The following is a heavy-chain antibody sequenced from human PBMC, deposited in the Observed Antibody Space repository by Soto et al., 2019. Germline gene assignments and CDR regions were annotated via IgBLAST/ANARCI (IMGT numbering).Heavy chain of an antibody. V-gene: IGHV5-51*01. CDR1: GDSFPAFC. CDR2: IFPADSET. D-gene: IGHD5-12*01. J-gene: IGHJ4*02. Sequence: GESLKISCGASGDSFPAFCSGWVLQMPGKGLEWMGIIFPADSETRYSPSFQGQVTISADKPTSTAYLEWSSLKASDTAMYYCARRGAGYNYDFWGQGTLVTVSS. CDR3: ARRGAGYNYDF.